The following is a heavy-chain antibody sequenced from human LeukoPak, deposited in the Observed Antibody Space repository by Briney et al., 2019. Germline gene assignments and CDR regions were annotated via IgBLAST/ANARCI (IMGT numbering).Heavy chain of an antibody. Sequence: GGSLRLSCAASGFTFRTTWMSWVRQAPGKGLEWVGRIKSKVTGRTTDYAAPVKGRFTISRDDSKNSLYLQMNSLRAEDTAVYYCARVDSSSYYFDYWGQGTLVTVSS. CDR1: GFTFRTTW. V-gene: IGHV3-15*01. D-gene: IGHD6-6*01. CDR3: ARVDSSSYYFDY. CDR2: IKSKVTGRTT. J-gene: IGHJ4*02.